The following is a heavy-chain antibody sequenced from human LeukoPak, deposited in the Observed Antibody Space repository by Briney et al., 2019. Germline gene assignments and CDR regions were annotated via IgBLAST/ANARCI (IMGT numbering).Heavy chain of an antibody. CDR3: AKDRIGGVAVAGKGRWFDP. V-gene: IGHV3-23*01. J-gene: IGHJ5*02. CDR1: GFTFNSYA. CDR2: ISGSGDRT. Sequence: SLRLSCAASGFTFNSYAMSWVRQAPGKGLEWVSTISGSGDRTSYADSVKGRFTIPRDNSKNTLFLQMNSLRAEDTAVYYCAKDRIGGVAVAGKGRWFDPWGQGTLVTVSS. D-gene: IGHD6-19*01.